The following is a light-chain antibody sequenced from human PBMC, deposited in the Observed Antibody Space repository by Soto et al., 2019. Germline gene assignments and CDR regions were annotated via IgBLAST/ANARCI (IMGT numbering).Light chain of an antibody. CDR2: DVT. J-gene: IGLJ1*01. V-gene: IGLV2-14*03. CDR3: SSYTISSTRYV. Sequence: QSVLTQPASVSGSPGQSITISCTGTSSDVGGYNYVSWYQLHPGKAPKLMIYDVTDRPSGVSNRFSGSKSGNTASLIISGLQAEDEADYYCSSYTISSTRYVFGTGTKVTVL. CDR1: SSDVGGYNY.